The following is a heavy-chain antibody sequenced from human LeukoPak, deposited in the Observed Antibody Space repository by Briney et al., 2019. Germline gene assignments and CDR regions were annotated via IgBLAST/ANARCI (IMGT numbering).Heavy chain of an antibody. CDR2: ISGDGGST. J-gene: IGHJ5*02. V-gene: IGHV3-43*02. Sequence: GGSLRLSCAASGFTFDDYAMHWVRQAPGKGLEWVSLISGDGGSTYYADSVKGRFTISRDNSKNSLYPQMNSLRTEDTALYYCAQSYSSSWYGDWFDPWGQGTLVTVSS. CDR1: GFTFDDYA. CDR3: AQSYSSSWYGDWFDP. D-gene: IGHD6-13*01.